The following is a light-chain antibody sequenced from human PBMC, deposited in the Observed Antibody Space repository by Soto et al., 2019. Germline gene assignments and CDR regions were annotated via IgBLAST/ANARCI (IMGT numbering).Light chain of an antibody. Sequence: QSALTQPASVSGSPGQSITISCTGTSSDVGGYNYVSWYQQYPGKAPKLMIYDVSNRPAGVSNRFSGYKSGNTASLTLAGHQAEDEADYYCSSYTSSSPHVFGTGTKLTVL. CDR3: SSYTSSSPHV. V-gene: IGLV2-14*01. CDR1: SSDVGGYNY. CDR2: DVS. J-gene: IGLJ1*01.